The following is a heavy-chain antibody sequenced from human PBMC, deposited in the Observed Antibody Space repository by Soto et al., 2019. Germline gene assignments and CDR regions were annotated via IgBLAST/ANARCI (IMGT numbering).Heavy chain of an antibody. CDR1: GFTFSSYG. CDR2: ISYDGGNK. D-gene: IGHD6-19*01. V-gene: IGHV3-30*18. Sequence: GGSLRLSCAASGFTFSSYGMHWVRQAPGKGLEWVAVISYDGGNKYYADSVKGRFTISRDNSKNTLYLQMNSLRAEDTAVYYCAKAPTKYSSGWYNAEYFQHWGQGTLVTVSS. J-gene: IGHJ1*01. CDR3: AKAPTKYSSGWYNAEYFQH.